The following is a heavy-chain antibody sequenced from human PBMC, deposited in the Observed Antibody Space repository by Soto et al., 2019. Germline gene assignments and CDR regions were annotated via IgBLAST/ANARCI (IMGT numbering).Heavy chain of an antibody. CDR1: GFTFGRHG. J-gene: IGHJ4*02. D-gene: IGHD4-17*01. CDR2: IGSSGRRA. V-gene: IGHV3-33*01. Sequence: QVQLVECGGGVVQPGGSLRLSCAASGFTFGRHGMHWVRQAPGKGLEWVAEIGSSGRRASYADSVKGRFTISRDNGQNTIYLQKDRPRDEETAVYYCARDDDYGDNGLDYWGQGTLVTVSS. CDR3: ARDDDYGDNGLDY.